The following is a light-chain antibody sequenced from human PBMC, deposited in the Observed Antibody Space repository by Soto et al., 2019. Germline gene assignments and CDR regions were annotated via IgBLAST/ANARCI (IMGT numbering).Light chain of an antibody. J-gene: IGLJ3*02. CDR2: RNN. CDR1: SSNIGSNS. CDR3: AAWDDSMDGGV. V-gene: IGLV1-44*01. Sequence: QSVLTQPPSASGTPGQWVTISCSGSSSNIGSNSVIWYRQLPGTAPKLLIYRNNQRPSGVPDRFSGSKSGTSASLAISGLQAEDEAYYYCAAWDDSMDGGVFGGGTKLTVL.